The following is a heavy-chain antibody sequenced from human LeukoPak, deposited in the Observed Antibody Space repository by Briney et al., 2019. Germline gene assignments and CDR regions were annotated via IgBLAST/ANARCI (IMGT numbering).Heavy chain of an antibody. CDR3: AINLIPEQLVLNF. D-gene: IGHD6-13*01. V-gene: IGHV4-39*07. Sequence: PSETLSLTCSVSGGSISSSGYSWGWIPQPPGKGLEWIGSIYYSGSTYYNPSLKSRVTMSVDTSKNQLSLNRKSVAREDTAVYYCAINLIPEQLVLNFWGQGTLVTVSS. CDR2: IYYSGST. J-gene: IGHJ4*02. CDR1: GGSISSSGYS.